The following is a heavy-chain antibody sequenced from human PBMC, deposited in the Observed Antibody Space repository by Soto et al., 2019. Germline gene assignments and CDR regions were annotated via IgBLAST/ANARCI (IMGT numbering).Heavy chain of an antibody. J-gene: IGHJ5*02. CDR3: ARSYCSTSTCYSYWFDP. V-gene: IGHV1-18*04. Sequence: QIQLVQSEPEVKKPGASVKVSCKTSGYAFNRYGLTCVRQAPGQGLEWMGWISGYNGNTNYAQKVQGRVTMTTDTSTSTAYMELRNLNSDDTAVYYCARSYCSTSTCYSYWFDPWGQGTLVTVSS. D-gene: IGHD2-2*02. CDR2: ISGYNGNT. CDR1: GYAFNRYG.